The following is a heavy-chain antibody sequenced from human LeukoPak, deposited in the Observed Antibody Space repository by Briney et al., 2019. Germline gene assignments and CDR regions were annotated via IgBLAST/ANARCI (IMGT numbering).Heavy chain of an antibody. Sequence: ASVKVSCKASGYTFTSYDINWVRQATGQGLECMGWMNPNSGNTGYAQKFQGRVTITRSTSISTAYMELSSLRSEDTAVYYCARGRSGGYYYYYYMDVWGKGTTVTVSS. CDR3: ARGRSGGYYYYYYMDV. CDR1: GYTFTSYD. CDR2: MNPNSGNT. J-gene: IGHJ6*03. V-gene: IGHV1-8*03. D-gene: IGHD2-15*01.